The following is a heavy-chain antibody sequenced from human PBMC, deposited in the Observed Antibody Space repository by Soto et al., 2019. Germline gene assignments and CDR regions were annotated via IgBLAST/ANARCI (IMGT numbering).Heavy chain of an antibody. CDR2: THHSGST. CDR1: GGSLSGNY. CDR3: ARTTAAIHLNY. J-gene: IGHJ4*02. V-gene: IGHV4-34*01. D-gene: IGHD2-21*02. Sequence: PSETLSLTCAVYGGSLSGNYWGWIRQPTGKGLEWIGETHHSGSTAYNPSLKSRVTISVDTSRNQFSLKLNSVTAADTAVYYCARTTAAIHLNYWSQGTLVTVSS.